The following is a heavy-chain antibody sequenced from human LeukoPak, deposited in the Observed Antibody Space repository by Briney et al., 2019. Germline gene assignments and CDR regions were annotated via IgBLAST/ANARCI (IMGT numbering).Heavy chain of an antibody. CDR1: GFTFSSYN. Sequence: PGGSLRLSCAASGFTFSSYNLNWVRQPPGKGLEWIGEINHSGSTNYNPSLKSRVTISVDTSKNQFSLKLSSVTAADTAVYYCARIAVAGSSDYWGQGTLVTVSS. D-gene: IGHD6-19*01. J-gene: IGHJ4*02. CDR3: ARIAVAGSSDY. CDR2: INHSGST. V-gene: IGHV4-34*01.